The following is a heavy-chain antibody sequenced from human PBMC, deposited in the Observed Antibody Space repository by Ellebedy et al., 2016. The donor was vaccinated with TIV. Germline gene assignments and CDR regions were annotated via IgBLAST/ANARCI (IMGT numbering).Heavy chain of an antibody. CDR1: GFPFSEYS. CDR2: TKHDETEK. CDR3: AKVTTMIVRLTYFDY. D-gene: IGHD3-22*01. Sequence: GESLKISCAASGFPFSEYSMHWVRQAPGKGLEWVTVTKHDETEKYYADSVKSRFTISRDNSKNTLYLQMNSLRAEDTAVYYCAKVTTMIVRLTYFDYWGQGTLVTVSS. V-gene: IGHV3-30-3*01. J-gene: IGHJ4*02.